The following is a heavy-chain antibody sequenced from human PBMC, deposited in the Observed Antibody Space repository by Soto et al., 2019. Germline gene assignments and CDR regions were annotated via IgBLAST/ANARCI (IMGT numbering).Heavy chain of an antibody. CDR2: ISSSGSMK. D-gene: IGHD2-15*01. CDR1: GFSFSDYY. J-gene: IGHJ5*02. Sequence: GGSLRLSCAVSGFSFSDYYMSWSRQAPGKGLEWVSYISSSGSMKYYADSVKGRFTISRDNAKNSLYLQMNSLGAEDTAVYYCASRTCSGGSCGWFDPWGQGTLVTVSS. CDR3: ASRTCSGGSCGWFDP. V-gene: IGHV3-11*01.